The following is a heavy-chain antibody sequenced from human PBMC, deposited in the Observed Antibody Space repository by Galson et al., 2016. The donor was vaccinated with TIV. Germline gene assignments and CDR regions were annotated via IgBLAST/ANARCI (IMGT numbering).Heavy chain of an antibody. V-gene: IGHV4-59*12. CDR1: GGSINSYY. Sequence: LSLTCSVSGGSINSYYWSWIRQPPGKGLEWIGYLYYSGITNYNPSLKSRVAISVDTSRNQFSLKLSSVTAADTAVYYCARASSSGWDNGDDAFDKWGQGTTVTVSS. J-gene: IGHJ6*02. CDR3: ARASSSGWDNGDDAFDK. D-gene: IGHD6-19*01. CDR2: LYYSGIT.